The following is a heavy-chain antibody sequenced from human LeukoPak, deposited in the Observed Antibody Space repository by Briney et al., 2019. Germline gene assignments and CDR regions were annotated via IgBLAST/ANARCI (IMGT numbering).Heavy chain of an antibody. D-gene: IGHD3-10*01. Sequence: GGSLRLSCVGSGFTFKNYWMIWVRQAPGEGLEWVANIKGDGSLKYYVDSVKGRFTISRDNATNSLYLQMNSLRAEDTALYYCVRDDSPQNSGSHFDAFDIWGQGTMVTVSS. V-gene: IGHV3-7*01. CDR1: GFTFKNYW. CDR3: VRDDSPQNSGSHFDAFDI. J-gene: IGHJ3*02. CDR2: IKGDGSLK.